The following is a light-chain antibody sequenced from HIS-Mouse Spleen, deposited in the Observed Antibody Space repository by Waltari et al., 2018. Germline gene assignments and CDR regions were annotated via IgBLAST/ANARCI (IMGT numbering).Light chain of an antibody. J-gene: IGLJ3*02. Sequence: SYELTQPSSVSVSPGQTARITCSGDVLAKKYARWFQQKPGQAPVLVIYKGSERPSGIPERLSGASSGTTVTLTISGAQVEDEADYYCYSAADNNLVFGGGTKLTVL. CDR1: VLAKKY. V-gene: IGLV3-27*01. CDR3: YSAADNNLV. CDR2: KGS.